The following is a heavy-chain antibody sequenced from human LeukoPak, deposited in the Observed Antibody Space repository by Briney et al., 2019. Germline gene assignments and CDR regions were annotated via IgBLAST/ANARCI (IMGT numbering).Heavy chain of an antibody. CDR3: AGYYYGSGSPYYYYGTDV. V-gene: IGHV3-66*01. CDR2: IYSGGST. Sequence: GGSLRLSCAASGFTVSSNYMSWVRQAPGKGLEWVSVIYSGGSTYYADSVKGRFTISRDNSKNTLYLQMNSLRAEDTAVYYCAGYYYGSGSPYYYYGTDVWGQGTTVTVSS. D-gene: IGHD3-10*01. CDR1: GFTVSSNY. J-gene: IGHJ6*02.